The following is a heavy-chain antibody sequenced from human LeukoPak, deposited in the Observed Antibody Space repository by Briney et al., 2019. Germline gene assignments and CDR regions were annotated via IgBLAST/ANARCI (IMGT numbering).Heavy chain of an antibody. Sequence: GGSLRLSCAASGFTFSSYAMSGVRQAPGKGLEWVSAISGSGGSTYYADSVKGRFTISRDNSKNTLYLQMNSLRAEDTAVYYCAKVSYDSSGYSFDYWGQGTLVTVSS. V-gene: IGHV3-23*01. CDR2: ISGSGGST. D-gene: IGHD3-22*01. J-gene: IGHJ4*02. CDR3: AKVSYDSSGYSFDY. CDR1: GFTFSSYA.